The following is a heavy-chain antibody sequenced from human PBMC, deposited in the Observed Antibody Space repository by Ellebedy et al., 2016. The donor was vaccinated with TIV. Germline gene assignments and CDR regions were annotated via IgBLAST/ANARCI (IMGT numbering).Heavy chain of an antibody. CDR1: GFTFSSFG. CDR2: ISHDGTQT. D-gene: IGHD5-12*01. CDR3: VRAPRGQYYFDY. J-gene: IGHJ4*02. V-gene: IGHV3-30-3*01. Sequence: GESLKISCAASGFTFSSFGLHWVRQAPGKGLEWLTLISHDGTQTFYADSVKGRFTISRDNSKNTLYLEMNSLRAEDTAVYYCVRAPRGQYYFDYWGQGTLVTVSS.